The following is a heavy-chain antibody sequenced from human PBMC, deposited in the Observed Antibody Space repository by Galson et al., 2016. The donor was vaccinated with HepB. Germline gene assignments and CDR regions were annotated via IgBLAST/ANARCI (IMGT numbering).Heavy chain of an antibody. Sequence: TLSLTCTVSGGSINSGGYYWNWIRQHPGKGLEWIGFIYYTGSPHYNPSLKSRVTISIDTTKNQFSLKLSSMTAADTAVYYCARDQAAIADGFDMWGQGTMVTVSS. D-gene: IGHD6-13*01. CDR2: IYYTGSP. CDR1: GGSINSGGYY. J-gene: IGHJ3*02. V-gene: IGHV4-31*03. CDR3: ARDQAAIADGFDM.